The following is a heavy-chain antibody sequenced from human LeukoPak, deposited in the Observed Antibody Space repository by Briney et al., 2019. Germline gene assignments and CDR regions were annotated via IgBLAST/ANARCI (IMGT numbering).Heavy chain of an antibody. CDR3: AREAQGTSYYGSGSLDY. CDR1: GYTFNGYY. CDR2: INPNSGGT. Sequence: GASVKVSCKASGYTFNGYYKHWVRQAPGQGLEWMGWINPNSGGTNYAQKFQGRVTMTRDTSISTAYMELSRLRSDDTAVYYCAREAQGTSYYGSGSLDYWGQGTLVTVSS. D-gene: IGHD3-10*01. V-gene: IGHV1-2*02. J-gene: IGHJ4*02.